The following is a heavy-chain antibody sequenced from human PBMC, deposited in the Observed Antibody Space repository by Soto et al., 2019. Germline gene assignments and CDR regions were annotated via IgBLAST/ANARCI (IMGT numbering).Heavy chain of an antibody. Sequence: KTSETLSLTCAVYGGSFSGYYWSWIRQPPGKGLEWIGEINHSGSTNYNPSLKSRVTISVDTSKNQFSLKLSSVTAADTAVYYCARGDYGGNYYYGMDVWGQGTTVTVSS. CDR1: GGSFSGYY. CDR2: INHSGST. V-gene: IGHV4-34*01. D-gene: IGHD4-17*01. CDR3: ARGDYGGNYYYGMDV. J-gene: IGHJ6*02.